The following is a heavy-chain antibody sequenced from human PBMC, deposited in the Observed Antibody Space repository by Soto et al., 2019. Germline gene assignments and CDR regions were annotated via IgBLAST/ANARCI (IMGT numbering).Heavy chain of an antibody. CDR1: GGSFSGYY. CDR2: INHSGST. D-gene: IGHD6-13*01. V-gene: IGHV4-34*01. Sequence: SDTLSLTCAVYGGSFSGYYWSWIRQPPGKGLEWIGEINHSGSTNYNPSLKSRVTISVDTSKNQFSLKLSSVTAADTAVYYCARGRVVAAKIRGYYGMDVWGQGTTVTVSS. CDR3: ARGRVVAAKIRGYYGMDV. J-gene: IGHJ6*02.